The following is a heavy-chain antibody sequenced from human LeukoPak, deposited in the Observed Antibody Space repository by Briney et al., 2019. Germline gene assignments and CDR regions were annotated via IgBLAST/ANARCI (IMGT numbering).Heavy chain of an antibody. Sequence: ASVKVSCKASGYTFTSYYMHWVRQAPGQGLEWMGIINPSGGSTSYAQKFQGRVTMTRDTSTSTVYMELSSLGSEDTAVYYCARDHGDYPFDYWGQGTLVTVSS. CDR2: INPSGGST. V-gene: IGHV1-46*01. CDR1: GYTFTSYY. CDR3: ARDHGDYPFDY. D-gene: IGHD4-17*01. J-gene: IGHJ4*02.